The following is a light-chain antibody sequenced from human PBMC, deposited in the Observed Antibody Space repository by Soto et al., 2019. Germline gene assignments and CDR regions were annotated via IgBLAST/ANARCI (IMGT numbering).Light chain of an antibody. CDR3: QQYHKWPPFT. Sequence: EIVMTQSPATLSMSPGERVSISCRASQTVSNNLAWYQQKPGQAPMLLIYGASTRAIGVAARFSGSGSGTEFTLTITSLQSEDFAVYYCQQYHKWPPFTFGGGTVVEIK. CDR2: GAS. J-gene: IGKJ4*01. CDR1: QTVSNN. V-gene: IGKV3-15*01.